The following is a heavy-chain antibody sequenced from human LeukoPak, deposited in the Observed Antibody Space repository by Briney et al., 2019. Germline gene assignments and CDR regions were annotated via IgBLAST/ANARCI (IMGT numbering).Heavy chain of an antibody. D-gene: IGHD2-2*01. V-gene: IGHV4-59*08. CDR3: ARRGRSSTDPFEY. J-gene: IGHJ4*02. CDR2: IYYSGTT. Sequence: PETLSLTCTVSGGSINTYYWYWIRQPPGKGLEWIGYIYYSGTTKYSTSLKSRVTLSLDTPKNQIFLRLTSVTAADTAVYYCARRGRSSTDPFEYWGQGTLVTVSS. CDR1: GGSINTYY.